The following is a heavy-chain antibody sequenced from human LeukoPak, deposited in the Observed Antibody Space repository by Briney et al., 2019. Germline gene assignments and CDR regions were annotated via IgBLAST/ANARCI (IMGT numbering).Heavy chain of an antibody. CDR1: GVSISAYY. CDR3: ARKDGDF. J-gene: IGHJ4*02. V-gene: IGHV4-4*07. Sequence: IPSETLSLTCTVSGVSISAYYWTWIRQPAGKGLKWIGRIYTSGITNYNPSLESRLTMSLDTSKNQISLRLSSVTAADTAVYYCARKDGDFWGQGTLVTVSS. CDR2: IYTSGIT.